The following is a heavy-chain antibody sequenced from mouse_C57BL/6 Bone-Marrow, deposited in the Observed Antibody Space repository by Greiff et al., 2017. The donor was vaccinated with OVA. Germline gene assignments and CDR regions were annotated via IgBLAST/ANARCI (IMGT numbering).Heavy chain of an antibody. CDR1: GFSLSTSGMG. CDR3: ARPDGYPYYYAMDY. Sequence: QVQLQQSGPGILQSSQTLSLTCSFSGFSLSTSGMGVSWIRQPSGKGLEWLAHIYWDDDKRYNPSLKSRLTISKDTSRNQVFLKITSVDTADTATYYCARPDGYPYYYAMDYWGQGTSVTVSS. V-gene: IGHV8-12*01. J-gene: IGHJ4*01. CDR2: IYWDDDK. D-gene: IGHD2-3*01.